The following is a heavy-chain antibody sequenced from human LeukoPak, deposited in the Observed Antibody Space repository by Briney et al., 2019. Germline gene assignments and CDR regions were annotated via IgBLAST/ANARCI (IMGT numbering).Heavy chain of an antibody. Sequence: ASLKVSCKASGYTFTGYYMHWVRQTPGQGLEWMGWITPNSGGTKYAQKFQGRVTMTRDTSISTAYMELRRLRSDDTAVYFCARGMPAPQGLDAFDIWGQGTMVTVSS. CDR2: ITPNSGGT. J-gene: IGHJ3*02. CDR3: ARGMPAPQGLDAFDI. D-gene: IGHD2-2*01. V-gene: IGHV1-2*02. CDR1: GYTFTGYY.